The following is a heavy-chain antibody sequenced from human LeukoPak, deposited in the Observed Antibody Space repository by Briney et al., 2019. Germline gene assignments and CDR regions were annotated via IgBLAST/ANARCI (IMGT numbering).Heavy chain of an antibody. CDR1: GGSFSGYY. Sequence: SETLSLTRAVYGGSFSGYYWSWIRQPPGKGLEWIGEINHSGSTNYNPSLKSRVTISVDTSKNQFSLKLSSVTAADTAVYYCARFSIVVVITDAFDIWGQGTMVTVSS. V-gene: IGHV4-34*01. CDR2: INHSGST. CDR3: ARFSIVVVITDAFDI. J-gene: IGHJ3*02. D-gene: IGHD3-22*01.